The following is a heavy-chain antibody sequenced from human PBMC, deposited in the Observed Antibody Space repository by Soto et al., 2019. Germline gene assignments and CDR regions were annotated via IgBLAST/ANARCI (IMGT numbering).Heavy chain of an antibody. Sequence: PSETLSLTCSVSGASINNFAYYWGWIRQPPGKGLEWIGTVYYNENTYYNPSLKSRVAISVDTAKNQFSLNLRSVTAADTAIYFCARRERYYGSPVWLDPWGQGTLVTVYS. CDR3: ARRERYYGSPVWLDP. V-gene: IGHV4-39*01. CDR1: GASINNFAYY. J-gene: IGHJ5*01. D-gene: IGHD3-10*01. CDR2: VYYNENT.